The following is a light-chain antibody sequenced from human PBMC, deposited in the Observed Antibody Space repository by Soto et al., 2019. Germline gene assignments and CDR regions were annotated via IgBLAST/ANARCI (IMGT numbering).Light chain of an antibody. CDR2: AAS. CDR1: QSISSY. V-gene: IGKV1-39*01. CDR3: QETYTAPRT. Sequence: DIQTTQSPSSLSASVEDRVTITCRASQSISSYLNWYQQKLGKAPKLLIYAASNLQSGDPSRFRGSGSMTDFTLTISSLQPEDFGTYYCQETYTAPRTFGHGTKVEIK. J-gene: IGKJ1*01.